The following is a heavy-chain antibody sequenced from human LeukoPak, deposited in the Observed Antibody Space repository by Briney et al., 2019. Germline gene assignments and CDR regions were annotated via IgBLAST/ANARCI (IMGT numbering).Heavy chain of an antibody. V-gene: IGHV4-59*01. CDR3: ARELGGPLHDAFDL. J-gene: IGHJ3*01. D-gene: IGHD3-16*01. CDR2: IYYSGSS. CDR1: GGSISSYY. Sequence: SETLSLTCTVSGGSISSYYWRWVRQPPGNGLEWNGYIYYSGSSNYNPPLKSRVTISVDTSQNQYSLKLSSVTAADTAVYYCARELGGPLHDAFDLWGQGTMVTVSS.